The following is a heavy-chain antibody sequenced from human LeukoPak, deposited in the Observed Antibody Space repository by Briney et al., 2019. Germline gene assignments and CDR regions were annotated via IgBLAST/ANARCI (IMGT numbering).Heavy chain of an antibody. Sequence: PSETLSLTCTVSGGSISSYYWSWIRQPPRKALEWIGYIYYSGSTNYNPSLKSRVTISVDTSKNQFSLKLSSVTAADTAVYYCATLRTGLFDYWGQGTLVTVSS. V-gene: IGHV4-59*08. CDR3: ATLRTGLFDY. CDR1: GGSISSYY. J-gene: IGHJ4*02. CDR2: IYYSGST. D-gene: IGHD4-17*01.